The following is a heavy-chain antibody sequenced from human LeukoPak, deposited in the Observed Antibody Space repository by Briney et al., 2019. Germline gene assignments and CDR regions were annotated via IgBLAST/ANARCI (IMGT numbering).Heavy chain of an antibody. CDR1: GFTFSSYS. J-gene: IGHJ3*02. V-gene: IGHV3-48*04. Sequence: PGGSLRLSCAASGFTFSSYSMNWVRQAPGKGLEWVSYISSSSSTIYYADSVKGRFTISRDNAKNSLYLQMNSLRAEDTAVYYCARGILSWFGESNAFDIWGQGTMVTVSS. CDR3: ARGILSWFGESNAFDI. CDR2: ISSSSSTI. D-gene: IGHD3-10*01.